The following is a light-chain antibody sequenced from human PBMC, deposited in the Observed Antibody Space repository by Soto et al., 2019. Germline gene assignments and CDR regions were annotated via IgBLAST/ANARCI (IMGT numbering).Light chain of an antibody. J-gene: IGLJ1*01. CDR2: DVS. CDR3: CSFAGSYTYV. V-gene: IGLV2-11*01. Sequence: QSALTQPRSVSGSPGQSVTISCTGTSNDVGGYNYVSWYQHHPGKAPKLMIYDVSKRPSGVPDRSSGSKSANTASLTISGLQAEDEADYYCCSFAGSYTYVFGTGTKVTVL. CDR1: SNDVGGYNY.